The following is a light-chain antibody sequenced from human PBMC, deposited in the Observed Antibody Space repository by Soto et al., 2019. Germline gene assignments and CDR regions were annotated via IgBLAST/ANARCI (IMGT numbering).Light chain of an antibody. J-gene: IGLJ1*01. V-gene: IGLV1-51*01. CDR1: SSNIGNNY. CDR3: ATWDNSLTAAV. CDR2: DNN. Sequence: QSVLTQPPSVSAAPGQKVTISCSGRSSNIGNNYVSWYQHLPGTAPKLLIYDNNNRPSGLPDRISGSKSGTSATLGITGLQTGDEADYYCATWDNSLTAAVFGPGTKVTVL.